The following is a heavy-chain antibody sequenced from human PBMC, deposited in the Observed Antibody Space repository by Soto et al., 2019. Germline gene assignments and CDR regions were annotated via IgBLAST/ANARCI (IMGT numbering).Heavy chain of an antibody. Sequence: QVQLVESGGGVVQPGRSLRLSCAASGFTFSHYGMHWVRQAPGKGLEWVAVKSYDGTNKYYADSVKGRFTISRDDSKNTLYLQMNSLRGDDTAVYFCAKEGQQLVPGVHWGQGTLVTVSS. CDR3: AKEGQQLVPGVH. CDR1: GFTFSHYG. V-gene: IGHV3-30*18. J-gene: IGHJ4*02. CDR2: KSYDGTNK. D-gene: IGHD6-13*01.